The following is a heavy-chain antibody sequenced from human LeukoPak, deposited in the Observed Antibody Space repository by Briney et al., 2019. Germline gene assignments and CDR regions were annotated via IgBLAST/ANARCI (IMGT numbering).Heavy chain of an antibody. D-gene: IGHD3-22*01. J-gene: IGHJ4*02. CDR3: ARDLYYYDSSGTPDY. Sequence: GGSLRLSCAASGFTFSSYWMSWVRQAPGKGLEWVANIKQDGSEKYYVDSVKGRFTISRDNAKNSLYLQMNSLRAEDTAVYYCARDLYYYDSSGTPDYWGQGTLVNVSS. CDR2: IKQDGSEK. CDR1: GFTFSSYW. V-gene: IGHV3-7*01.